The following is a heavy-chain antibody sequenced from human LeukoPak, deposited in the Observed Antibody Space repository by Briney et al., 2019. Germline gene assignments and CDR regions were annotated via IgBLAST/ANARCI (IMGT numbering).Heavy chain of an antibody. Sequence: PSETLSLTCTVSGGSISSSSYYWGWIRQPPGKGLEWIGSIYYSGSTYYNPSLKSRVTISVDTSKNQFSLKLSSVTAADTAVYYCAKAPSGWSQIFDYWGQGTLVTVSS. CDR3: AKAPSGWSQIFDY. CDR2: IYYSGST. D-gene: IGHD6-19*01. CDR1: GGSISSSSYY. V-gene: IGHV4-39*07. J-gene: IGHJ4*02.